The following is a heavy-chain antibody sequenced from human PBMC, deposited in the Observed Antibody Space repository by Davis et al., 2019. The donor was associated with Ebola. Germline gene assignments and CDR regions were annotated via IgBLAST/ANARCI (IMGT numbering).Heavy chain of an antibody. D-gene: IGHD2-15*01. CDR2: IYPGDSDT. CDR3: AIIGLGYCSGGSCYGKYYYYGMDV. CDR1: GYTFTSYW. Sequence: KVSCKGSGYTFTSYWIGWVRQMPGKGLEWMGTIYPGDSDTRYSPSFQGQVTISADKSISTAYPQWSSLKASDTAMYYCAIIGLGYCSGGSCYGKYYYYGMDVWGQGTTVTVSS. J-gene: IGHJ6*02. V-gene: IGHV5-51*01.